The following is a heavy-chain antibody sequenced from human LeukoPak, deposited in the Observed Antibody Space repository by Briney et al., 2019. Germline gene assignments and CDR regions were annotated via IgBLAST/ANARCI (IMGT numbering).Heavy chain of an antibody. CDR2: ISYDGSNK. CDR3: ARDRRKWEDSTDY. J-gene: IGHJ4*02. CDR1: GFTFGDYA. V-gene: IGHV3-30-3*01. Sequence: GGSLRLSCTASGFTFGDYAMSWFRQAPGKGLEWVAVISYDGSNKYYADSVKGRFTISRDNSKNTLYLQMNSLRAEDTAVYYCARDRRKWEDSTDYWGQGTLVTVSS. D-gene: IGHD1-26*01.